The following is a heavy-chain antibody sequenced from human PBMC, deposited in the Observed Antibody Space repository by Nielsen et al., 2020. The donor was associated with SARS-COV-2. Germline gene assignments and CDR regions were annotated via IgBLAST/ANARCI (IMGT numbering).Heavy chain of an antibody. Sequence: SETLSLTCTVSGGSINLYYWSWIRQSPGKGLEWIGEVSHSGSINYNPSLKSRVTLSMDKSKRQFSLRLTSVSAADTAVYFCARGDLVVVPSPILGLGPFFYYFYLDVWGKGTTVIVSS. J-gene: IGHJ6*03. CDR3: ARGDLVVVPSPILGLGPFFYYFYLDV. CDR2: VSHSGSI. CDR1: GGSINLYY. V-gene: IGHV4-34*01. D-gene: IGHD2-2*01.